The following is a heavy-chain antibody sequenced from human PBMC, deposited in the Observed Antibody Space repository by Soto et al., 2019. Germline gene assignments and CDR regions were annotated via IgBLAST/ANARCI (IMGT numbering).Heavy chain of an antibody. Sequence: GASVKVSCKASGYTFTSYAMHWVRQAPGQRLEWMGWINAGNGNTKYSQKFQGRVTITRDTSASTAYMELSSLRSEDTAVYYCARPAGIIVVPAMSWFDLWYQGPLVTV. V-gene: IGHV1-3*01. D-gene: IGHD2-2*01. J-gene: IGHJ5*02. CDR2: INAGNGNT. CDR1: GYTFTSYA. CDR3: ARPAGIIVVPAMSWFDL.